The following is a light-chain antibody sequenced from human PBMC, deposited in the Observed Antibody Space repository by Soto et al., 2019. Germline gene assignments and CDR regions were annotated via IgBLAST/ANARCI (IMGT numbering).Light chain of an antibody. V-gene: IGKV3-15*01. CDR1: QSVSNN. J-gene: IGKJ1*01. CDR2: DAS. Sequence: ILMTQSPATLSVSPGERATLSCRASQSVSNNLAWYQQTPGHHPRLLIYDASTRATGIPARIGSSGSGTEFTLTISGVQAEDVAFYYCQQYNNSPPWTFGQGTKMEIK. CDR3: QQYNNSPPWT.